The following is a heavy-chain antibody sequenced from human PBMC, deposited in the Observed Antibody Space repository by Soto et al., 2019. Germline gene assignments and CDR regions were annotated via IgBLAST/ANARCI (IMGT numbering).Heavy chain of an antibody. J-gene: IGHJ4*02. CDR3: AREGLIQSLEY. V-gene: IGHV4-30-4*01. CDR1: GGSISNPDHY. CDR2: IFYNGDT. Sequence: SETLSLTCTVSGGSISNPDHYLSWIRQPPGKGLEWIESIFYNGDTSYNPSLESRLSISVDTSNNQFSLSLSSVTDSDTAVYFCAREGLIQSLEYWGQGSMVTVSS. D-gene: IGHD4-4*01.